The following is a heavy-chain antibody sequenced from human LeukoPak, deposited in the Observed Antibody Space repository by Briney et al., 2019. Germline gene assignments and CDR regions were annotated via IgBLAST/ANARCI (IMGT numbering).Heavy chain of an antibody. CDR1: GGSISSSSYY. J-gene: IGHJ4*02. D-gene: IGHD3-10*01. CDR2: IYYSGST. V-gene: IGHV4-39*01. Sequence: SETLSLTCTVSGGSISSSSYYWGWIRQPPGKGLEWIVSIYYSGSTYYNPSLKSRLTIYVDTSKNQFSLKLSSVTAADTAVYYCARHGYYYGSGSQLFDYWGQGTLVTVSS. CDR3: ARHGYYYGSGSQLFDY.